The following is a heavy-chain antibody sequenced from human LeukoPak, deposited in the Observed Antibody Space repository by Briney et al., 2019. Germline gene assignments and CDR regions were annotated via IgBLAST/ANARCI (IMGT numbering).Heavy chain of an antibody. J-gene: IGHJ4*02. D-gene: IGHD6-13*01. Sequence: SETLSLTCTVSGGSISSYYWSWIRQPAGKGLEWIGYIYYSGSTNYNPSLKSRVTISVDTSKNQFSLKLSSVTAADTAVYYCARDHSSSYGSQLFDYWGQGTLVTVSS. CDR3: ARDHSSSYGSQLFDY. CDR1: GGSISSYY. CDR2: IYYSGST. V-gene: IGHV4-59*01.